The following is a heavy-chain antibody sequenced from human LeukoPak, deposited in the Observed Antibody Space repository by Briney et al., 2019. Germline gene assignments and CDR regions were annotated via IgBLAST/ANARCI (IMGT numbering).Heavy chain of an antibody. CDR3: ARRGCSSTSCYVYYYYGMDV. D-gene: IGHD2-2*01. V-gene: IGHV1-18*01. CDR2: ISAYNGNT. Sequence: ASVKVSCKASGYTFTSYGISWVRQAPGQGLEWMGWISAYNGNTNYAQKLQGRVTMTTDTSTSTAYMEMRSLRSDDTAVYYCARRGCSSTSCYVYYYYGMDVWGQGTTVTVSS. CDR1: GYTFTSYG. J-gene: IGHJ6*02.